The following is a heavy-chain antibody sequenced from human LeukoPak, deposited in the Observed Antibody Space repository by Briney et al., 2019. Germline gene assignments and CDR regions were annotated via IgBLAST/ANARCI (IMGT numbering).Heavy chain of an antibody. CDR3: ARGAYCSGGSCGNFDY. CDR2: ISSSSSTI. Sequence: PGGSLRLSCAASGFTFSSYSMNWVRQAPGKGLEWVSYISSSSSTIYYADSVKGRFTISRDNAKNSLYLQMNSLRAEDTAVYYCARGAYCSGGSCGNFDYWGQGTLVTVSS. J-gene: IGHJ4*02. D-gene: IGHD2-15*01. V-gene: IGHV3-48*01. CDR1: GFTFSSYS.